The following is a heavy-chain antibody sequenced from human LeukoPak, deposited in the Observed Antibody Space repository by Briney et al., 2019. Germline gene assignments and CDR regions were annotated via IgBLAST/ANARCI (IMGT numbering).Heavy chain of an antibody. Sequence: SETLSLTCTVSGASVTDYYWSWIRQSPGKGLEWISYIHHSGNSDYNPSLRSRVTTSLDTSKNQFSLNLISVTAADTAVYFCTRGHWGLQSWSQGTLVTVSS. D-gene: IGHD7-27*01. CDR2: IHHSGNS. V-gene: IGHV4-59*02. CDR3: TRGHWGLQS. CDR1: GASVTDYY. J-gene: IGHJ5*02.